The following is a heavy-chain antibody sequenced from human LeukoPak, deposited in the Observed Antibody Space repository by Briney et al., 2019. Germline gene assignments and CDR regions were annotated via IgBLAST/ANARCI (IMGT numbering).Heavy chain of an antibody. V-gene: IGHV3-21*01. CDR2: ISSSSDYI. J-gene: IGHJ4*02. CDR1: GFTFSNAW. Sequence: GGSLRLSCAASGFTFSNAWMNWVRQAPGKGLEWVSSISSSSDYIYYADSVKGRFTISRDNAKNSLYLQMNSLRAEDTAVYYCARQKYYYDSSGYGAFDYWGQGTLVTVSS. D-gene: IGHD3-22*01. CDR3: ARQKYYYDSSGYGAFDY.